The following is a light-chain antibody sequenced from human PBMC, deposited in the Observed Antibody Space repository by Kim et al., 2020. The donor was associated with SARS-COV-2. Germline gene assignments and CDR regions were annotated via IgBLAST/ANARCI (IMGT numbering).Light chain of an antibody. CDR3: QVWDSYSDHVV. J-gene: IGLJ2*01. Sequence: AQGKTARIPCGGNNVGSKSVHWYQQKPGQAPVLVIYYDSDRPSGIPERFSGSNSGNTATLTISRVEAGDEADYYCQVWDSYSDHVVFGGGTQLTVL. CDR2: YDS. CDR1: NVGSKS. V-gene: IGLV3-21*04.